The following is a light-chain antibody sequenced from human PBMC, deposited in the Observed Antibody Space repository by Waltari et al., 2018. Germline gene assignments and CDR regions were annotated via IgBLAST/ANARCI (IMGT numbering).Light chain of an antibody. CDR1: SGSVSTGPF. V-gene: IGLV8-61*01. Sequence: QTVVTQEPSFSVSPGGTVTLTCGLTSGSVSTGPFPRWYQQTPGQSPRMLIFNTKDRSSGVPDRFSGSIVGDKAALTITGAQADDESDYYCFLFMGSGLRVFGGGTKLTVL. CDR2: NTK. J-gene: IGLJ3*02. CDR3: FLFMGSGLRV.